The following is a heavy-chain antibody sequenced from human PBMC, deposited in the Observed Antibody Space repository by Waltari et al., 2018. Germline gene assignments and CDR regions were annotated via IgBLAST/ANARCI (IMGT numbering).Heavy chain of an antibody. J-gene: IGHJ5*02. CDR2: ASFDGSTT. V-gene: IGHV3-30*18. D-gene: IGHD3-10*01. CDR3: AKDAFGNTYLDH. CDR1: GFSLSHLG. Sequence: QVQLVESGGGVVQPGMSLRLSCAASGFSLSHLGMHWVRQAPGKGLEWVALASFDGSTTYYADSVRGRFTISRDNSKNTLYLDINTLRVDDTANYYCAKDAFGNTYLDHWGQGTLVTVSS.